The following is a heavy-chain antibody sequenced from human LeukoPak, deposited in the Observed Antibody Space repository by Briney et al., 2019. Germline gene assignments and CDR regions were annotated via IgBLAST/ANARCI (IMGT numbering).Heavy chain of an antibody. J-gene: IGHJ4*02. CDR3: ARNSNFDTHDY. CDR1: GFTFSSYA. CDR2: ISYDGSNK. Sequence: GGSLRLPCAASGFTFSSYAMHWVRQAPGKGLEWVAVISYDGSNKYYADSVRGRFSISRDNAKNSLYLQMNSLSAEDTAVYYCARNSNFDTHDYWGQGTLVTVSS. D-gene: IGHD3-22*01. V-gene: IGHV3-30-3*01.